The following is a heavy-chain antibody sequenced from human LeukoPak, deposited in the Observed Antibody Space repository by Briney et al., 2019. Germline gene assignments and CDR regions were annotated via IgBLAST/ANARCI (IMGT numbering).Heavy chain of an antibody. D-gene: IGHD2-8*01. CDR3: TRCVGYCTNGEFDY. CDR1: KFTFSSYA. Sequence: GGSLRLSCAASKFTFSSYAMSWVRQAPGKGLEWVSLISGSGGSTYYADSVKGRFTISRDDSKNTAYLQMNSLKTEDTAVYYCTRCVGYCTNGEFDYWGQGTLVTVSS. CDR2: ISGSGGST. V-gene: IGHV3-23*01. J-gene: IGHJ4*02.